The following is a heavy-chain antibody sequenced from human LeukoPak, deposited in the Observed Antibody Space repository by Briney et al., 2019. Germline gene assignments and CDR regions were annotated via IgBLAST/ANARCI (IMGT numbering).Heavy chain of an antibody. V-gene: IGHV3-23*01. J-gene: IGHJ4*02. CDR2: ISGSGGST. D-gene: IGHD2-2*02. CDR3: AKGGDCSTTRCYTADY. Sequence: GGSLRLSCAASGFTFSNFAMSWVRQAPGKGLEWVSGISGSGGSTYYADSVRGRFTVSRDNSKNTLYLQMNSLRAEDTAVYYCAKGGDCSTTRCYTADYWGQGTLVTVSS. CDR1: GFTFSNFA.